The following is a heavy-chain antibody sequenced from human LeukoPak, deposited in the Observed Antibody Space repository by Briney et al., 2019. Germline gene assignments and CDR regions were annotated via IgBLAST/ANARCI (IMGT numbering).Heavy chain of an antibody. CDR3: ATEPTSGGGSYYID. CDR2: IKQDGSEK. V-gene: IGHV3-7*01. Sequence: PGGSLRLSCAASAFTFSSYWMSWVRQAPGKGLEWVANIKQDGSEKYYVDSVKGRFTISRDNAKNSLYLQMNSLRAEDTAVYYCATEPTSGGGSYYIDWGQGTLVTVSS. D-gene: IGHD1-26*01. J-gene: IGHJ4*02. CDR1: AFTFSSYW.